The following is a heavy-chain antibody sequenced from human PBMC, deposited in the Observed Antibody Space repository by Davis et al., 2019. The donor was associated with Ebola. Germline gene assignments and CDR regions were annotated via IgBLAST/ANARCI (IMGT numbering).Heavy chain of an antibody. CDR2: IDTAGDT. V-gene: IGHV3-13*01. Sequence: GESLKISCAASGFTFSSYGMHWLRRGTGRGLEWVSSIDTAGDTYYPDSVKGRFTISRENAKDSLFLQMTNLRAEDTAVYYCAREPVATPYYFYGMDVWGQGTTVTVSS. J-gene: IGHJ6*02. CDR1: GFTFSSYG. CDR3: AREPVATPYYFYGMDV. D-gene: IGHD5-12*01.